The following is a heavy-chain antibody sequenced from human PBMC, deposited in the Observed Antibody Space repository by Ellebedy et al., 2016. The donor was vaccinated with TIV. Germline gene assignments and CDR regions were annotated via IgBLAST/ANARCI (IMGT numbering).Heavy chain of an antibody. Sequence: SETLSLXXTVSGGSISRSTTFWAWVRQPPGKGLEWIGTIDYTGNTYYNPSLESRVTISVDTSRNQFSLNLRSVTAADTAVYYCARQWNDPQDASFILPIDSWGQGSLVAVSS. CDR2: IDYTGNT. D-gene: IGHD1-1*01. CDR1: GGSISRSTTF. V-gene: IGHV4-39*01. J-gene: IGHJ4*02. CDR3: ARQWNDPQDASFILPIDS.